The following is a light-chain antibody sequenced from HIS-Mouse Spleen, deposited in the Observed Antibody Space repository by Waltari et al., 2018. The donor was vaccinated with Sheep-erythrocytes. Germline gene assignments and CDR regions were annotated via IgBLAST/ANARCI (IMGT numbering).Light chain of an antibody. CDR1: SSDVGGYNY. J-gene: IGLJ3*02. V-gene: IGLV2-8*01. CDR3: SSYAGSNNWV. Sequence: QSALTQPPSASGSPGQSVTISCTGTSSDVGGYNYVPWYQQHPGKAPKLMIYEVSKRPSGVPDRFAGSQCGNTASLTVSGLQAEDEADYYCSSYAGSNNWVFGGGTKLTVL. CDR2: EVS.